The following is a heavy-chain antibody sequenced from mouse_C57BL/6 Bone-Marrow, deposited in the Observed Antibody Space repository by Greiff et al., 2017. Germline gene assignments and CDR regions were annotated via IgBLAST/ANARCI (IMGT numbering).Heavy chain of an antibody. D-gene: IGHD2-4*01. Sequence: VQLQQPGAELVRPGSSVKLSCKASGYTFTSYWMGWVKQRPGQGLEWIGNIYPSDSETHYNQKFKDKATLTVDQSSSTAYMQLSSLTSEDSAVYYCARSRGLRRDWYFDVWGTGTTVTVSS. CDR1: GYTFTSYW. CDR2: IYPSDSET. V-gene: IGHV1-61*01. CDR3: ARSRGLRRDWYFDV. J-gene: IGHJ1*03.